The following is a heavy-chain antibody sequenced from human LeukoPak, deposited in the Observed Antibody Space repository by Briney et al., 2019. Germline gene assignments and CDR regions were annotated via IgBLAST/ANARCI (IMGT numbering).Heavy chain of an antibody. Sequence: SETLSLTCTVSGGSISNYYWSWLRQPAGRGLEWIGRIYTSGGTKYNPSLNSRVTMSVDTSKNQFSLKLTSVTAADTAVYYCARDWYCSSASCYKAFDFWGQGTLVTVSS. D-gene: IGHD2-2*02. CDR3: ARDWYCSSASCYKAFDF. CDR1: GGSISNYY. CDR2: IYTSGGT. J-gene: IGHJ4*02. V-gene: IGHV4-4*07.